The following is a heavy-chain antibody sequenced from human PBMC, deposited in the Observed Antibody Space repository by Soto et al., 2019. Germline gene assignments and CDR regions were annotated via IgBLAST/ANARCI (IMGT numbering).Heavy chain of an antibody. V-gene: IGHV3-23*01. D-gene: IGHD2-2*01. Sequence: GGSLRLSCAASGFTFSSYAMSWVRQAPGKGLEWVSAISGSGGSTYYADSVKGRFTISRDNSKNTLYLQMNSLRAEDPAVYYCANLPHCSSTSCYYYYYGMDVWGQGTTVTVSS. CDR2: ISGSGGST. CDR3: ANLPHCSSTSCYYYYYGMDV. CDR1: GFTFSSYA. J-gene: IGHJ6*02.